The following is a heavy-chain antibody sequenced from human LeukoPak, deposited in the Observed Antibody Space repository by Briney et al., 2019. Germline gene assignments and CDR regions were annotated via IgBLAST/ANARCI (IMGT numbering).Heavy chain of an antibody. V-gene: IGHV4-34*01. CDR2: INHSGST. Sequence: PSETLSLTCAVYGGSFSGYYWSWIRQPPGKGLEWIGEINHSGSTNYNPSLKGRVTISVDTSKNQFSLKLSSVTAADTAVYYCASPLGYWGQGTLVTVSS. CDR1: GGSFSGYY. J-gene: IGHJ4*02. CDR3: ASPLGY.